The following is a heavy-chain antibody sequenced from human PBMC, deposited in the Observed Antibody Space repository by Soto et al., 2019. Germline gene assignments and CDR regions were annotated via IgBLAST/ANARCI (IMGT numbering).Heavy chain of an antibody. CDR3: AKHGVQQPPLSDNYYYYYMDV. CDR2: ISGSGGST. J-gene: IGHJ6*03. CDR1: GFTFSSYA. Sequence: GGSLRLSCAASGFTFSSYAMSWVRQAPGKGLEWVSAISGSGGSTYYADSVKGRFTISRDNSENTLYLQMNSLRAEDTAVYYCAKHGVQQPPLSDNYYYYYMDVWGKGTTVTVSS. D-gene: IGHD6-13*01. V-gene: IGHV3-23*01.